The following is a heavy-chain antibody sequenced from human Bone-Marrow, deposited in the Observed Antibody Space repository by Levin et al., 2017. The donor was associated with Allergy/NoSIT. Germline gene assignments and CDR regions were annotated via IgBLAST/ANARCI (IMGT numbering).Heavy chain of an antibody. J-gene: IGHJ4*02. Sequence: SCAASGFTFSRYSMNWVRQAPGKGLEWVAAITSTSGLMYYADSLRGRFTISRDNAQNSLYLQMNSLRVEDAGVYYCTREEFTSALLYWGQGTVVTVSS. CDR3: TREEFTSALLY. V-gene: IGHV3-21*01. CDR2: ITSTSGLM. CDR1: GFTFSRYS.